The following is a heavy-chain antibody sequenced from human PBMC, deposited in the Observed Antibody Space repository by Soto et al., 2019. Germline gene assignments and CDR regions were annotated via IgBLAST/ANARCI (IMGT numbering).Heavy chain of an antibody. Sequence: SETLSLTCTVSGGSISSDYWSWIRQPPGKGLEWIGYIYYSGSTNYNPSLKSRVTISVDTSKNQLSLKLSSVTAADTAVYYWGSVWGGALTIWAQGTMVTSSS. J-gene: IGHJ3*02. CDR2: IYYSGST. CDR3: GSVWGGALTI. D-gene: IGHD2-15*01. CDR1: GGSISSDY. V-gene: IGHV4-59*01.